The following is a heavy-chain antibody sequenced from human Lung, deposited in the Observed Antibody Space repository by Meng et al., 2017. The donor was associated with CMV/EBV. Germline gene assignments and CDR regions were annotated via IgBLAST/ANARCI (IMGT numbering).Heavy chain of an antibody. Sequence: SCVASGFMFSNYWMTWVRQAPGKGLEWVANIKEDGSEKSYVDSVKGRFTISRDNAKKSVSLQMHSLRVEDTAVYYCAREQGAMGGFYYNGMDVWGQGTTVTVSS. J-gene: IGHJ6*02. V-gene: IGHV3-7*01. CDR1: GFMFSNYW. CDR3: AREQGAMGGFYYNGMDV. D-gene: IGHD4/OR15-4a*01. CDR2: IKEDGSEK.